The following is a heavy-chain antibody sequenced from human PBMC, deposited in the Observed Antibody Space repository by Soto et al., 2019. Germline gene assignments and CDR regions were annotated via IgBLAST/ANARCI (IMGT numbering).Heavy chain of an antibody. V-gene: IGHV1-69*06. CDR2: IIPLFGTE. D-gene: IGHD3-3*01. Sequence: QVHLVQSGAEVKKPGSSVKVSCKASGVSFSTYAINWLRQAPGQGLEWMGGIIPLFGTENYAQNFQDRFTFTADKSTTTAYMEVRSLTSEDTAVYYCATGFGSGPIAHYFDYWGQGTLVTVSS. CDR1: GVSFSTYA. CDR3: ATGFGSGPIAHYFDY. J-gene: IGHJ4*01.